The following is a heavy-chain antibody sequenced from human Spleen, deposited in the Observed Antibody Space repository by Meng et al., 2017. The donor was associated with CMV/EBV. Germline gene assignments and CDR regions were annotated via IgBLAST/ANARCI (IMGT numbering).Heavy chain of an antibody. D-gene: IGHD6-6*01. CDR2: ISWNSGRI. Sequence: GGSLRLSCAASGFASGDYDIHWVRQAPGKGLEWVSSISWNSGRIGYADSVKGRFTISRDNAKNSLYLQMNSLRAEDTALYYCAKDRVAARLLYFDYWGQGTLVTVSS. V-gene: IGHV3-9*02. CDR3: AKDRVAARLLYFDY. J-gene: IGHJ4*02. CDR1: GFASGDYD.